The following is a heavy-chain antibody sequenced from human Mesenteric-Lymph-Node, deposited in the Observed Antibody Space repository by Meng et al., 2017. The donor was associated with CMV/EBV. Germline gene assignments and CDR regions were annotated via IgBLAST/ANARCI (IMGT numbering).Heavy chain of an antibody. D-gene: IGHD1-20*01. Sequence: GSLRLSCTVSGGSLSSSYWSWIRQTPGKGLEWIGYIYDSGETDYNPSLKTRVTMSEDTSKNQFSLKLSSVTAADTAVYYCARWTANWNVGVFDVWGQGTMVTVSS. V-gene: IGHV4-59*01. CDR2: IYDSGET. J-gene: IGHJ3*01. CDR1: GGSLSSSY. CDR3: ARWTANWNVGVFDV.